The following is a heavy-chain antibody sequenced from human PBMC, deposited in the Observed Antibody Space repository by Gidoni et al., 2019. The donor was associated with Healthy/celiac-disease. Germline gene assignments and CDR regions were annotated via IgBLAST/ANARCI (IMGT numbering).Heavy chain of an antibody. D-gene: IGHD7-27*01. CDR3: ARGDRSPLTLDYDYGMDV. CDR2: INHSGST. V-gene: IGHV4-34*01. Sequence: QVQLQQWGAGLLKPSETLSLTCAVYGGSFSGYYWSWIRQPPGKGLEWIGEINHSGSTNYNPSLKSRVTISVDTSKNQFSLKLSSVTAADTAVYYCARGDRSPLTLDYDYGMDVWGQGTTVTVSS. J-gene: IGHJ6*02. CDR1: GGSFSGYY.